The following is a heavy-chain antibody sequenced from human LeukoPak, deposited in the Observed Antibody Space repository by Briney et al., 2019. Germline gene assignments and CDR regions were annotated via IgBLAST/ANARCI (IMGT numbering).Heavy chain of an antibody. CDR3: AELGITMIGGV. CDR2: ISGSGGST. J-gene: IGHJ6*04. V-gene: IGHV3-23*01. CDR1: GFTFSSYA. D-gene: IGHD3-10*02. Sequence: GGSLRLSCAASGFTFSSYAMSWVRQAPGKGLEWVSAISGSGGSTYYADSVKGRFTISRDNAKNLMSLQMSSLRVEDTAVYYCAELGITMIGGVWGKGTTVTISP.